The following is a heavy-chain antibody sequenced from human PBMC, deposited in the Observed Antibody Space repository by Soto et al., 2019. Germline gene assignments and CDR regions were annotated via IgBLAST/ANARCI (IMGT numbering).Heavy chain of an antibody. CDR1: GYTFTSYG. CDR3: ARQTTVTTAGGDHYYYGMDV. V-gene: IGHV1-18*01. J-gene: IGHJ6*02. CDR2: ISAYNGNT. D-gene: IGHD4-4*01. Sequence: GASVKVSCKASGYTFTSYGISWVRQAPGQGLEWMGWISAYNGNTNYAQKLQGRVTMTTDTSTSTAYMELRSLRSDDTAVYYCARQTTVTTAGGDHYYYGMDVWGQGTTVTVSS.